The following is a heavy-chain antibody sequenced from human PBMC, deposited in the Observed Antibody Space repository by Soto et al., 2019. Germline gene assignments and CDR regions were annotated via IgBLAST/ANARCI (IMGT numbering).Heavy chain of an antibody. J-gene: IGHJ4*02. CDR2: ISYDGSD. Sequence: QMQLVESGGGVVQPGRSLRLSCVASGFPFREFGMHWVRQAPGKGLEWVALISYDGSDYADSVKGRFTISRDDSRDTLFLHMDNLRPDDTGAYYCARRWNYYLDFWGQGTLVAVSS. CDR1: GFPFREFG. D-gene: IGHD1-1*01. CDR3: ARRWNYYLDF. V-gene: IGHV3-33*05.